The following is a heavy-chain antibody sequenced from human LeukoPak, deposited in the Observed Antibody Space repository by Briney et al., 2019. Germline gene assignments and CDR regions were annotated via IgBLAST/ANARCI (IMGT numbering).Heavy chain of an antibody. V-gene: IGHV4-59*12. D-gene: IGHD2-21*02. CDR3: ARFPTRVVTTFRGYYGMDV. J-gene: IGHJ6*02. Sequence: SETLSLTCTVSGGSISNYYWSWIRQPPGKGLEWIGYIYYSGSTNYNPSLKSRVTISVDTSKNQFSLKLSSVTAADTAVYYCARFPTRVVTTFRGYYGMDVWGQGTTVTVSS. CDR2: IYYSGST. CDR1: GGSISNYY.